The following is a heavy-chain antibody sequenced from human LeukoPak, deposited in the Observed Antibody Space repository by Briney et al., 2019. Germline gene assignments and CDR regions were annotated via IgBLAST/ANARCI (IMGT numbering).Heavy chain of an antibody. V-gene: IGHV3-7*04. Sequence: PGGSLRLSCAASRFTFSNSWMSWVRQAPGKGLEWVANIMEDGSEKYYVDSVKGRFTISRDNAKNSLYLQMNSLRGEDTAVYYCARGVALGDWGQGTLVTVSS. J-gene: IGHJ4*02. D-gene: IGHD2-15*01. CDR1: RFTFSNSW. CDR2: IMEDGSEK. CDR3: ARGVALGD.